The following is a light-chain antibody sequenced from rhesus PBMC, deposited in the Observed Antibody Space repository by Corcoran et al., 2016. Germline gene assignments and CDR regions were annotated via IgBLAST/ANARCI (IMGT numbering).Light chain of an antibody. Sequence: DIQMTQSPSSLSASLGDRVTITCRASQGISNYLAWYQQKPGEAPKLLIYFASDLQSGIPSRFSVSGSGTDFTLTISSLQSEDCATYYCRHYYSSPPTFGGGTRVELK. V-gene: IGKV1S14*01. CDR3: RHYYSSPPT. CDR1: QGISNY. CDR2: FAS. J-gene: IGKJ4*01.